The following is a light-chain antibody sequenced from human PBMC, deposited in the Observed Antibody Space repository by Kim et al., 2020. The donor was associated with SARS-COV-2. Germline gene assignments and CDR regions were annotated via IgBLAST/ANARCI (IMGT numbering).Light chain of an antibody. J-gene: IGKJ1*01. CDR2: DAS. V-gene: IGKV3-11*01. Sequence: SLSPGERATLSCRASQSVSSYLAWYHQKPGQAPRLLIYDASNRATGIPARFSGSGSGTDFPLTISSLEPEDFAVYYCQQRSNWWTFGQGTKVDIK. CDR3: QQRSNWWT. CDR1: QSVSSY.